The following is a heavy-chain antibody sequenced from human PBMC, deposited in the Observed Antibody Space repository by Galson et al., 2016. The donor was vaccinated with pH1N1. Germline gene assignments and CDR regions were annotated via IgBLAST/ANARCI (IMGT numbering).Heavy chain of an antibody. CDR3: ARSYCSSTSCYGGSYYYYGMDG. J-gene: IGHJ6*02. CDR1: GYTFTGNA. D-gene: IGHD2-2*01. V-gene: IGHV7-4-1*04. Sequence: SVKVSCKASGYTFTGNAMNWVRQAPGQGLEWMGWINTNTGNPTYAQGFTGWFVFSLDTSVSLAYLQISSLKAEDTAVYYCARSYCSSTSCYGGSYYYYGMDGWGQGTTVTVSS. CDR2: INTNTGNP.